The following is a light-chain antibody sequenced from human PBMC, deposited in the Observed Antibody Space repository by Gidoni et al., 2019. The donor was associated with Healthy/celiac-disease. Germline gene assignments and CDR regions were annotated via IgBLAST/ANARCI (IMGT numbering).Light chain of an antibody. Sequence: QSALTQPASVPGSPGPSITISCTGTSSDVGGYNYVSWYQQHPGKAPKLMIYDVSNRPSGVSNRFSGSKSGNTASLTISGLQAEDEADYYCSSYTSSSTVFGGGTKLTVL. CDR1: SSDVGGYNY. J-gene: IGLJ3*02. V-gene: IGLV2-14*03. CDR2: DVS. CDR3: SSYTSSSTV.